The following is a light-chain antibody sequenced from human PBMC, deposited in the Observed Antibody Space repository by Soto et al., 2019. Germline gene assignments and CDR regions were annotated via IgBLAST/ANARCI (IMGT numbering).Light chain of an antibody. V-gene: IGKV3-11*01. J-gene: IGKJ4*01. CDR1: HSVSSY. Sequence: EIVLTQSPVTLSLSHGERATLSCRASHSVSSYLAWYQQKPGQAPRLLIYDASNRAADIPARFSASGSGTDFTLTISSLEPEDFAVYYCQHRSNWLSLTFGGGTKVEIK. CDR2: DAS. CDR3: QHRSNWLSLT.